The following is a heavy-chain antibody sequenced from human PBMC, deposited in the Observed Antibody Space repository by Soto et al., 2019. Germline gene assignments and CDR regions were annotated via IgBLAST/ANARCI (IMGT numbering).Heavy chain of an antibody. CDR2: IKTKSEGGPT. J-gene: IGHJ6*02. Sequence: EVQLVESGGGFIQPGGSLRLSCAASGLPISNAWMNWVRQAPGKGLEWVGRIKTKSEGGPTDYAAAVKGRFTVSRDDSKNTLYLQMNSLKTEDTAVYYCTTASVEGVWGQGTTVTVSS. V-gene: IGHV3-15*07. CDR1: GLPISNAW. D-gene: IGHD2-15*01. CDR3: TTASVEGV.